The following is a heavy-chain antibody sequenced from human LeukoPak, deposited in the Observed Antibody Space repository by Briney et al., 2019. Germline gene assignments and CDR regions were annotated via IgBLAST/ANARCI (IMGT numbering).Heavy chain of an antibody. CDR1: GFTFTTYS. CDR3: ARDLRGYPY. CDR2: VSSTSRFI. D-gene: IGHD3-22*01. V-gene: IGHV3-21*01. Sequence: GGSLRLSCAASGFTFTTYSMNWVRQAPGKGLEWVSIVSSTSRFISYADSVKGRFTISRDNAKNSLYLQMTSLRAEDTAVYYCARDLRGYPYWGQGTLVTVSS. J-gene: IGHJ1*01.